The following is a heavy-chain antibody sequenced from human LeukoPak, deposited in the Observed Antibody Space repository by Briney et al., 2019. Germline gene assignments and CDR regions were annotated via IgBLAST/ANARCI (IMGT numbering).Heavy chain of an antibody. CDR1: GGSFRSSSYY. J-gene: IGHJ3*01. Sequence: TSETLSLTCTVSGGSFRSSSYYWGWIRKPPGKGLEWIGSIYYGGSTYYNPSLKSRVTLSIDTSKNQFSLKLSSVTAADTAVYYCARLLSSDWYKGAFDVWGQGTMVTVSS. V-gene: IGHV4-39*01. D-gene: IGHD6-19*01. CDR2: IYYGGST. CDR3: ARLLSSDWYKGAFDV.